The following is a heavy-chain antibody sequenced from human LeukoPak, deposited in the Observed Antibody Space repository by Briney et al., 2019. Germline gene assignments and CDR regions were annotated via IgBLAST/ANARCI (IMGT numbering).Heavy chain of an antibody. V-gene: IGHV3-48*03. CDR3: ALLAVASDFDY. Sequence: GGSLRLSRAVAGFPFSIYEMSWVRQAPGKGLEWVSNIGSSGTTRYYADSVKGRFSISRDNAKNSLYLQMNSLRVEDTGVYYCALLAVASDFDYWGQGALVTVSS. CDR1: GFPFSIYE. D-gene: IGHD6-19*01. J-gene: IGHJ4*02. CDR2: IGSSGTTR.